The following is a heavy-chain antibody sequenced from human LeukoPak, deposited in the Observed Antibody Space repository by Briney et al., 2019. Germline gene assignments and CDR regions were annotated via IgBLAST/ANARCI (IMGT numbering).Heavy chain of an antibody. CDR1: GGSISSYC. Sequence: PSETLSLTCTVSGGSISSYCWSWIRQPPGKGLEWIAYIYYSGSTDYNPSLKSRVTISLDTSKNQFSLKLSSVTAADTAVYYCARHDPIVGTPDAFDISGQGTMVTVSS. CDR3: ARHDPIVGTPDAFDI. J-gene: IGHJ3*02. V-gene: IGHV4-59*08. CDR2: IYYSGST. D-gene: IGHD1-26*01.